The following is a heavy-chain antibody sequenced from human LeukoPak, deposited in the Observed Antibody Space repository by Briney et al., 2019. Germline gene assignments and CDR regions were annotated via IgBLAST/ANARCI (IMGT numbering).Heavy chain of an antibody. D-gene: IGHD3-9*01. CDR3: ARFNYSVLTGYHNNYHYMDV. CDR1: GYTFTSYA. Sequence: ASVKVSCKASGYTFTSYAMNWVRQAPGQGLEWMGWINPNSGGTNYAQKFQGRVTMTRDTSISTAYMELRSLRSDDTAVYYCARFNYSVLTGYHNNYHYMDVWGKGTTVTISS. V-gene: IGHV1-2*02. CDR2: INPNSGGT. J-gene: IGHJ6*03.